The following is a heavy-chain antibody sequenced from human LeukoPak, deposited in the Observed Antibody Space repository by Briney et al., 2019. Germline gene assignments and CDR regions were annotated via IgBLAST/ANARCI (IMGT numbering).Heavy chain of an antibody. J-gene: IGHJ4*02. CDR3: ARGAYYDILTGYYGTFDY. CDR2: ISSRSTTI. V-gene: IGHV3-48*01. CDR1: GFSFSGYG. Sequence: GGSLRLSCAASGFSFSGYGLNWVRQAPGKGLEWVSYISSRSTTIYYADSVKGRFTISRGNAKNSLYLQMNSLRAEDTAVYYCARGAYYDILTGYYGTFDYWGQGTLVTVSS. D-gene: IGHD3-9*01.